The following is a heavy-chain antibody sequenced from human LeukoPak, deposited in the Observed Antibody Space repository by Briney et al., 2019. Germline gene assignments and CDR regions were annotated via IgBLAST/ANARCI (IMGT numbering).Heavy chain of an antibody. D-gene: IGHD3-9*01. CDR3: AKAYYDILTGYYGDY. V-gene: IGHV3-23*01. Sequence: GGSLRLSCAASGFTFSGYAMSWVRQAPGKGLEWVSAISGSGGSTYYADSVKGRFTISRDNSKNTLYLQMNSLRAEDTAVYYCAKAYYDILTGYYGDYWGQGTLVTVSS. CDR1: GFTFSGYA. J-gene: IGHJ4*02. CDR2: ISGSGGST.